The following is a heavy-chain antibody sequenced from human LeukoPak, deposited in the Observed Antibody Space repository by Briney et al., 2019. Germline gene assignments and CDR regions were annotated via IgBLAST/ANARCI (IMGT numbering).Heavy chain of an antibody. Sequence: GGSLRLSCAASGFTFSDYYMSWIRQAPGKGLEWVSYISSSSSYTNYADSVKGRFTISRDNAKNSLYLQMNSLRAEDTAVYYCARDRSRIGGQLVHINYYGMHVWGKGTTVTVSS. CDR2: ISSSSSYT. CDR3: ARDRSRIGGQLVHINYYGMHV. D-gene: IGHD6-13*01. J-gene: IGHJ6*04. CDR1: GFTFSDYY. V-gene: IGHV3-11*06.